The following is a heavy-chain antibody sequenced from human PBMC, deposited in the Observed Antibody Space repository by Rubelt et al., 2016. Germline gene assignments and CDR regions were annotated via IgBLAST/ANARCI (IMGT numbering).Heavy chain of an antibody. D-gene: IGHD4-11*01. CDR1: GGSISSGSYF. Sequence: QLQLQESGPGLVKPSETLSLTCTLSGGSISSGSYFWGWIRQPPGKGLEWIGSFSYSGSTYYNPSLKSRVTISVDTSKNQFPLKLGSVTAADTDVYYCARALFLDDSQSYFYAMDDWGQGTTVIVSS. CDR2: FSYSGST. CDR3: ARALFLDDSQSYFYAMDD. J-gene: IGHJ6*02. V-gene: IGHV4-39*07.